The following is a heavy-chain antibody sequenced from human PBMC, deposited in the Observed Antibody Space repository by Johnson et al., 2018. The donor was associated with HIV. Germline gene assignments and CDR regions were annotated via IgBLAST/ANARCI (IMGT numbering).Heavy chain of an antibody. J-gene: IGHJ3*02. D-gene: IGHD4-23*01. Sequence: VQLVESGGGVVRPGGSLRLSCAASGFIFDDYGMSWVRQAPGKGLEWVSGISGNGFSTYYADSVKGRFTISRDNSKNTLYLQMNSLRAEDTAVYYCAKARHDYGGTDDAFDIWGQGTMVTVSS. CDR3: AKARHDYGGTDDAFDI. CDR2: ISGNGFST. V-gene: IGHV3-23*04. CDR1: GFIFDDYG.